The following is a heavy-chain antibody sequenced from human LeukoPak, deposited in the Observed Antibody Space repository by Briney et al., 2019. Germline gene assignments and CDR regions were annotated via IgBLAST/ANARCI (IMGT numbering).Heavy chain of an antibody. CDR2: ISYDGSNK. CDR3: AKEGYCSGGSCYAFEGFCFDY. V-gene: IGHV3-30*18. D-gene: IGHD2-15*01. CDR1: GFTFSSYG. Sequence: PGRSLRLSCAASGFTFSSYGMHWVRQAPGKGLEWVAVISYDGSNKYYADSVKGRFTISRDNSKNTLYLQMNSLRAEDTAVYYCAKEGYCSGGSCYAFEGFCFDYWGQGTLVTVSS. J-gene: IGHJ4*02.